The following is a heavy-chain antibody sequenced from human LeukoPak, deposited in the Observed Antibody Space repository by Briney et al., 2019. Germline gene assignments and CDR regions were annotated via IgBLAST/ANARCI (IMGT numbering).Heavy chain of an antibody. CDR3: ASEVSSSLDY. CDR1: GDTFTSHG. CDR2: FSAYSGDA. J-gene: IGHJ4*02. Sequence: ASVKVSCKASGDTFTSHGISWVRQAPGQGLEGMGWFSAYSGDANYAQKFQGRVTMTADTSTSTAYMELRSLRSDDTAVYYCASEVSSSLDYWGQGTLVTVSS. V-gene: IGHV1-18*01. D-gene: IGHD6-13*01.